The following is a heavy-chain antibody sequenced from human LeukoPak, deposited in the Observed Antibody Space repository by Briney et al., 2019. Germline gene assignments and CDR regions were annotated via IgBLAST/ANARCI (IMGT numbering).Heavy chain of an antibody. D-gene: IGHD3-3*01. CDR3: ARGLSSIFGVVSAEIFDY. Sequence: PGGSLRLSCAASGFTFSDYYMSWIRQPPGKGLEWIGEINHSGSTNYNPSLKSRVTISVDTSKNQFSLKLSSVTAADTAVYYCARGLSSIFGVVSAEIFDYWGQGTLVTVSS. CDR1: GFTFSDYY. V-gene: IGHV4-34*01. J-gene: IGHJ4*02. CDR2: INHSGST.